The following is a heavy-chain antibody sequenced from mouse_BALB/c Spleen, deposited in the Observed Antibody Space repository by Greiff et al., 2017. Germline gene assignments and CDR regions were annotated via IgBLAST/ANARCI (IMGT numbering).Heavy chain of an antibody. J-gene: IGHJ3*01. CDR1: GFTFSNYW. CDR3: TRDTTATAY. V-gene: IGHV6-6*02. D-gene: IGHD1-2*01. Sequence: EVKLVESGGGLVQPGGSMKLSCVASGFTFSNYWMNWVRQSPEKGLEWVAEIRLKSNNYATHYAESVKGRFTISRDDSKSSVYLQMNNLRAEDTGIYYCTRDTTATAYWGQGTLVTVSA. CDR2: IRLKSNNYAT.